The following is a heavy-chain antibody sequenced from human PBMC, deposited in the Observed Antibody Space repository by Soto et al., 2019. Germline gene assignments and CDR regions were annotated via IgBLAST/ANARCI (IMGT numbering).Heavy chain of an antibody. CDR2: IEHSGRT. CDR3: ARGVSLTGAVQGDAPGKDFFDS. V-gene: IGHV4-34*01. J-gene: IGHJ4*02. CDR1: GGSFSGYY. Sequence: PSETLSLTCAVYGGSFSGYYWSWIRQPPGKGLEWIGGIEHSGRTNQNPSLKTRLIISLDTSKNQFSLRVRSATAADTAVYYCARGVSLTGAVQGDAPGKDFFDSWGQGTLVTVSS. D-gene: IGHD1-26*01.